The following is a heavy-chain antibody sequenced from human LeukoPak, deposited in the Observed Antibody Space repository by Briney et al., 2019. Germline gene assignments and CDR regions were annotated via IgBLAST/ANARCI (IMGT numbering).Heavy chain of an antibody. Sequence: GGSLRLSCVASGFTFGSYALAWVRQAPGKGLEWVSTISSGAGSPFYADSVRGRFTISRDNSKNTLSLHMTSLRPEDTAVYYCVKGGSSSSEGGWSQGTLVTVSS. CDR3: VKGGSSSSEGG. CDR2: ISSGAGSP. D-gene: IGHD6-6*01. V-gene: IGHV3-23*01. J-gene: IGHJ4*02. CDR1: GFTFGSYA.